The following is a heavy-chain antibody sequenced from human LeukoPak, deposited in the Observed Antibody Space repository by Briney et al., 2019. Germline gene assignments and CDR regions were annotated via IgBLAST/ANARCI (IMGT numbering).Heavy chain of an antibody. J-gene: IGHJ3*01. CDR3: ARVGYCSSTSCQD. Sequence: ASVKVSCKASGYTFTSYDTHWVRQATGQGLEWMGWMNPNSGNTGYAQKFQGRVTMTRNTSISTAYMELSGLRSEDTAVYYCARVGYCSSTSCQDWGQGTMVTVSS. D-gene: IGHD2-2*01. V-gene: IGHV1-8*01. CDR2: MNPNSGNT. CDR1: GYTFTSYD.